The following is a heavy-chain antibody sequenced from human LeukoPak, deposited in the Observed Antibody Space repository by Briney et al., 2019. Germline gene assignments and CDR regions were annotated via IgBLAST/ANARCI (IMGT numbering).Heavy chain of an antibody. V-gene: IGHV3-23*01. Sequence: GGSLRLSCAASGFTFSNYAMSWVRQAPGKGLEWVSAISGSGSSTYYADSVKGRFTISRDNSKNTLSLQMNSLRAEDTAVYYCAKDVCRYSSGCRSFDYWGQGTLVTVSS. CDR2: ISGSGSST. CDR3: AKDVCRYSSGCRSFDY. CDR1: GFTFSNYA. J-gene: IGHJ4*02. D-gene: IGHD6-19*01.